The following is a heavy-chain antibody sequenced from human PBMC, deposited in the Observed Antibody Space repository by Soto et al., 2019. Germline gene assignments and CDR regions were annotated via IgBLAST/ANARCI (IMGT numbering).Heavy chain of an antibody. V-gene: IGHV6-1*01. D-gene: IGHD6-13*01. CDR1: GDSVSRNSAA. CDR2: TYYRSKWYS. Sequence: PSQTLAVTRAMSGDSVSRNSAAWNCIRQSPSRGLGWLGRTYYRSKWYSDYAVSVKSRITINPDTYKNQFSLQLNSVTPEETAVYYCARDRAAVASTFDYWAPGTLVTASS. J-gene: IGHJ4*02. CDR3: ARDRAAVASTFDY.